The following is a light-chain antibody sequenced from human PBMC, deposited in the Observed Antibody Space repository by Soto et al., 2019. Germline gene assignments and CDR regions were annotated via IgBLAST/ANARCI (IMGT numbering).Light chain of an antibody. V-gene: IGLV2-14*01. CDR3: SSYRSSSTLEV. CDR2: DVS. J-gene: IGLJ1*01. Sequence: QSALTQPASVSGSPGQSITISCTGTSSDVGGYNYVCWYQQHPGKAPKLMIYDVSNRPSGVSNRFSGSKSGNTAPLTISGLQAEDEADYYCSSYRSSSTLEVFGTGTKLTVL. CDR1: SSDVGGYNY.